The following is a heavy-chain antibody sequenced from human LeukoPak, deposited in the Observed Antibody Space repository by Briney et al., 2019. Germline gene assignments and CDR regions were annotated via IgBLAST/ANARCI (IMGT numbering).Heavy chain of an antibody. CDR1: GGSFGGYS. J-gene: IGHJ2*01. V-gene: IGHV4-34*01. CDR2: INQRRNT. Sequence: NPSETLSLTCVVYGGSFGGYSWSWIRQPPGKGLEWIGEINQRRNTNYNPSLKSRVTISIDTSKNQFSPKLSSVTAADTAVYFCARHGWHAWYFDLWGRGTLVTVSS. CDR3: ARHGWHAWYFDL. D-gene: IGHD6-19*01.